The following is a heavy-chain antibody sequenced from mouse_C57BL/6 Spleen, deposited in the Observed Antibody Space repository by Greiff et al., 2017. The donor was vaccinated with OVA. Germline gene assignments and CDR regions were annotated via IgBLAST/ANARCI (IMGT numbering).Heavy chain of an antibody. V-gene: IGHV1-55*01. D-gene: IGHD2-5*01. CDR2: IYPGSGST. J-gene: IGHJ2*01. CDR3: ARNYYSNYRFDN. Sequence: VQLQQPGAELVKPGASVKMSCKASGYTFTSYWITWVKQRPGQGLEWIGDIYPGSGSTNYNEKFKSKATLTVDTSSSTAYMQLSSLTSEDSAVYYCARNYYSNYRFDNWGKGTTLTVSS. CDR1: GYTFTSYW.